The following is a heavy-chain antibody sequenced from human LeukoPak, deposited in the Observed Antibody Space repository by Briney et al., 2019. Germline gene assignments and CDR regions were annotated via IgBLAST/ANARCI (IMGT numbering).Heavy chain of an antibody. CDR2: ISGSGGST. D-gene: IGHD2-2*01. J-gene: IGHJ4*02. Sequence: GGSLRLSCAASGFTVSSNYMSWVRQAPGKGLEWVSAISGSGGSTYYADSVKGRFTISRDNSKNTLYLQMNSLRAEDTAVYYCAKDLYCSSTSCSAASDYWGQGTLVTVSS. CDR1: GFTVSSNY. CDR3: AKDLYCSSTSCSAASDY. V-gene: IGHV3-23*01.